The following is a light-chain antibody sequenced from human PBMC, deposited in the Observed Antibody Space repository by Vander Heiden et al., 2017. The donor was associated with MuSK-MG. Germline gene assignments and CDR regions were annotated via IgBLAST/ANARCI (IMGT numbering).Light chain of an antibody. CDR2: GAS. CDR1: QSVSSSY. Sequence: IVLTQSPGTLSLSPGERATPPCRASQSVSSSYLAWYQQKPGQAPRLLIYGASSRATGSPDRFSGSGSGTDFTLTISRLEPEDFAVYYCQQYGSSPPGTFGQGTKLEIK. V-gene: IGKV3-20*01. J-gene: IGKJ2*02. CDR3: QQYGSSPPGT.